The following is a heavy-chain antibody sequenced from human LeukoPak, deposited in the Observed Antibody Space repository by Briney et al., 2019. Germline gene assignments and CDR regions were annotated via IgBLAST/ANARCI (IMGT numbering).Heavy chain of an antibody. D-gene: IGHD1-26*01. CDR2: IYYSGST. CDR1: GGSISSSSYY. V-gene: IGHV4-39*07. J-gene: IGHJ4*02. Sequence: SETLSLTCTVSGGSISSSSYYWGWIRQPPGKGLEWIGSIYYSGSTYYNPSLKSRVTISVDTSKNQFSLKLSSVTAADTAVYYCARDVLVGATGYWGQGTLVTVSS. CDR3: ARDVLVGATGY.